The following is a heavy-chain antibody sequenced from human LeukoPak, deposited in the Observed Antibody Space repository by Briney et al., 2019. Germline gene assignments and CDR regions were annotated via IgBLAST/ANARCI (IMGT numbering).Heavy chain of an antibody. Sequence: GESLKISCKGSGYSFTSYWIGWVRQMPGKGLEWMGIIYPGDSDTRYSPSFQGQVTISADKSISTAYLQWSSLKASDTAMYYCARYDSYGLSYYYGMDVWGQGTTVTVSS. CDR3: ARYDSYGLSYYYGMDV. CDR1: GYSFTSYW. J-gene: IGHJ6*02. D-gene: IGHD5-18*01. V-gene: IGHV5-51*01. CDR2: IYPGDSDT.